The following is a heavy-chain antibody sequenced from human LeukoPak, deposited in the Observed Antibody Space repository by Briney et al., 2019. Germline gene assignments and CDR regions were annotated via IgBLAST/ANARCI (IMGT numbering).Heavy chain of an antibody. D-gene: IGHD4-23*01. Sequence: PSETLSLTCTVPGGSINSYYWSWIRQPAGKGLGWIGRIYSSGSTNYNPSLKSRVSMSVDTSKNQFSLKLTSVTAADTAVYYCARGGKATVVTMWGQGILVTVSS. CDR3: ARGGKATVVTM. V-gene: IGHV4-4*07. CDR2: IYSSGST. CDR1: GGSINSYY. J-gene: IGHJ4*02.